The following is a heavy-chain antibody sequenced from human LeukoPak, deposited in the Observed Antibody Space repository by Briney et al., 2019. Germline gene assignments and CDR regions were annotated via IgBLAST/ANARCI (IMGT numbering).Heavy chain of an antibody. Sequence: PGGSLRLSCAASGFTFSSYGMHWVRQAPGKGLEWVAFIRYDGSNKYYADSVKGRFTISRDNSKNTLYLQMNSLRAEDTAVYYCAKVDDSVSRYFDYWGQGTLVTVSS. V-gene: IGHV3-30*02. D-gene: IGHD2-21*02. CDR2: IRYDGSNK. CDR1: GFTFSSYG. J-gene: IGHJ4*02. CDR3: AKVDDSVSRYFDY.